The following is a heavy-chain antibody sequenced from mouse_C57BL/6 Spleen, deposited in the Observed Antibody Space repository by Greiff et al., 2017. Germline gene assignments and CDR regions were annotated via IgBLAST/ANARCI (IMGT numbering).Heavy chain of an antibody. V-gene: IGHV1-64*01. D-gene: IGHD2-1*01. Sequence: QVQLQQPGAELVKPGASVKLSCKASGYTFTSYWMHWVKQRPGQGLEWIGMIPPNSGSTNYNEKFKSKATLTVDKSSSTAYMQLSSLTSEDSAVYYCAGYYGNYVWFAYWGQGTLVTVSA. CDR1: GYTFTSYW. CDR2: IPPNSGST. CDR3: AGYYGNYVWFAY. J-gene: IGHJ3*01.